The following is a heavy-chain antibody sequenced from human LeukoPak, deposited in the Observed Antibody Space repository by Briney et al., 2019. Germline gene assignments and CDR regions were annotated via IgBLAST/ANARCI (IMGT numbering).Heavy chain of an antibody. V-gene: IGHV4-39*07. CDR2: VNHSGST. CDR3: AGFRGVIHNWFDP. D-gene: IGHD3-10*01. Sequence: PSQTLSLTCTVSGGSISSGGYYWRWIRQPPGKGLEWIGEVNHSGSTNYNPSLKSRVTISVDTSKNQFSLKLSSVTAADTAVYYCAGFRGVIHNWFDPWGQGTLVTVSS. J-gene: IGHJ5*02. CDR1: GGSISSGGYY.